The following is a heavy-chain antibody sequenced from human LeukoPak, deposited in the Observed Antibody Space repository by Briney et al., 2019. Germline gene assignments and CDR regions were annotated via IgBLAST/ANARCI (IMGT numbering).Heavy chain of an antibody. D-gene: IGHD2-15*01. CDR3: AGRVVAATYYYYGMDV. CDR1: GGSISGYY. V-gene: IGHV4-59*01. J-gene: IGHJ6*02. CDR2: IYYSGST. Sequence: SETLSLTCIVSGGSISGYYWSWVRQPPGKGLEWVGYIYYSGSTNYNPSLESPVTISLDTSKNQFSLKLTSVTAADTAVYYCAGRVVAATYYYYGMDVWGQGTTVTVSS.